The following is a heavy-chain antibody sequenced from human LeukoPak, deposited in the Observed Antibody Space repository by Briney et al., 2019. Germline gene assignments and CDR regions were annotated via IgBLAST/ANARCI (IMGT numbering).Heavy chain of an antibody. V-gene: IGHV1-46*01. J-gene: IGHJ5*02. CDR2: INPSGGST. CDR3: ARSEQLVLWFDP. D-gene: IGHD6-13*01. CDR1: GYTFTSYY. Sequence: ASVKVSCKASGYTFTSYYMHWVRQAPGQGLEWMGIINPSGGSTSYAQKFQGRVTMTRDTSISTAYMELSRLRSDDTAVYYCARSEQLVLWFDPWGQGTLVTVSS.